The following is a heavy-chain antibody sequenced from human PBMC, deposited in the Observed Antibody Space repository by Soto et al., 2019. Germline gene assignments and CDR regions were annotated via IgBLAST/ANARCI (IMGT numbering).Heavy chain of an antibody. J-gene: IGHJ4*02. CDR2: ISGSGGST. CDR3: AKKGSLYDSSGYNYFDY. Sequence: GGSLRLSCAASGFTFSSYAMSWVRQAPGKGLEWVSAISGSGGSTYYADSVKGRFTISRDNSKNTLYLQMNSLRAEDTAVYYCAKKGSLYDSSGYNYFDYWGQGTLVTVSS. V-gene: IGHV3-23*01. CDR1: GFTFSSYA. D-gene: IGHD3-22*01.